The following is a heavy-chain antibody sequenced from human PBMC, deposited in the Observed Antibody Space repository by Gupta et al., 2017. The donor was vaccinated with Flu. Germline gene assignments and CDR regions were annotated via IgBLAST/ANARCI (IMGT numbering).Heavy chain of an antibody. J-gene: IGHJ4*02. Sequence: EVQLVESGGDLVKPGESVRLSCAASGFIFRDAWMNWVRQAPGKGLEWIGRIKSKTDGGTTDYSAPVKGRFTISRDDSKNMLYLQMNSLKTEDTALYYCVHQYYDFWSGYHTMFDYWGQGTLVTVSS. V-gene: IGHV3-15*01. D-gene: IGHD3-3*01. CDR2: IKSKTDGGTT. CDR3: VHQYYDFWSGYHTMFDY. CDR1: GFIFRDAW.